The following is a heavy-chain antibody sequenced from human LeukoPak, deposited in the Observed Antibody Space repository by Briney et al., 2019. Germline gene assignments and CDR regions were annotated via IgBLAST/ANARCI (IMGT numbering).Heavy chain of an antibody. CDR3: ARARAGTYSGVDY. D-gene: IGHD6-13*01. Sequence: SETLSLTCTASGGSISSYYWSWIRQPPGKGLEWIGYIYYSGSTNYNPSLKSRVTISVDTSKNQFSLKLSSVTAADTAVYYCARARAGTYSGVDYWGQGTPVTVSS. CDR2: IYYSGST. CDR1: GGSISSYY. V-gene: IGHV4-59*01. J-gene: IGHJ4*02.